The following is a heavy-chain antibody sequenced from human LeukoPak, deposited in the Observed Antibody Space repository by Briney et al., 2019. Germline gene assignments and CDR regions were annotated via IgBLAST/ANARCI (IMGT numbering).Heavy chain of an antibody. CDR2: IRLDGSIK. D-gene: IGHD2-21*01. CDR3: ASGVIANNH. J-gene: IGHJ5*02. Sequence: GGSLRLSCAASGFTFSISAMQWVSQAPDKGLEWVAFIRLDGSIKDYGDSVKGRFTISRDNSRNTVYLQMNSLRVEDTAVYYCASGVIANNHWGQGTLVTVSS. V-gene: IGHV3-30*02. CDR1: GFTFSISA.